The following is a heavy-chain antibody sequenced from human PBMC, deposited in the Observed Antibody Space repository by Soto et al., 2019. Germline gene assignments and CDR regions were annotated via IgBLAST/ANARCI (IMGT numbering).Heavy chain of an antibody. CDR3: ARGRQPVGAHP. CDR1: GGSFSGYY. CDR2: INHSGST. D-gene: IGHD1-26*01. Sequence: QVQLQQWGAGLLKPSETLSLTCAVYGGSFSGYYWSWIRQPPGKGLEWIGEINHSGSTNYNPSLKSRVPISGDTAKNQFSLKLSSVTAADTAVYYCARGRQPVGAHPWGQGTLVTVSS. V-gene: IGHV4-34*01. J-gene: IGHJ5*02.